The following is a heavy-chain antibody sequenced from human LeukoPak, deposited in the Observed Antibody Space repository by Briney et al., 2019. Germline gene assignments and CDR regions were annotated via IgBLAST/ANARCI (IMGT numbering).Heavy chain of an antibody. CDR2: ISAYNGNT. V-gene: IGHV1-18*01. CDR1: GYTFTSYG. CDR3: ARGRAAIVGATPGDY. D-gene: IGHD1-26*01. Sequence: ASVKVSCKASGYTFTSYGISWVRQAPGQGLEWMGWISAYNGNTNYAQKLQGRVTMTTDTSTSTAYMELRSLRSDDTAVYYCARGRAAIVGATPGDYWGQGTLVTVSS. J-gene: IGHJ4*02.